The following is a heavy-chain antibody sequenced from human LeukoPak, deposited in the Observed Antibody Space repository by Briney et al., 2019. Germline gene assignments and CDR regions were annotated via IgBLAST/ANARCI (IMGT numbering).Heavy chain of an antibody. CDR3: ARVPAAGTWSLEFDY. J-gene: IGHJ4*02. Sequence: KAGGSLRLSCAASGFTFSSYAMSWVRQAPGKGLEWVSAISGSGSYIYYADSVKGRFTISRDNAKNSLYLQMNSLRAEDTAVYYCARVPAAGTWSLEFDYWGQGTLVTVSS. V-gene: IGHV3-21*01. CDR2: ISGSGSYI. CDR1: GFTFSSYA. D-gene: IGHD6-13*01.